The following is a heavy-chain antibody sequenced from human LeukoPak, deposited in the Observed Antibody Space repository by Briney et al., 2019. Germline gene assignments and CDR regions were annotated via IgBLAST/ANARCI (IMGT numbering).Heavy chain of an antibody. D-gene: IGHD4-17*01. CDR2: IYSGGST. V-gene: IGHV3-53*04. Sequence: GGSLRLSCAASGFTVRSNYMSGVRQAPGKGLEGVSVIYSGGSTYYADSVKGRFTISRHNSKNTLYLQMNSLRAEDTAVYYCARADGYGDYGFDYWGQGTLVTVSS. CDR3: ARADGYGDYGFDY. CDR1: GFTVRSNY. J-gene: IGHJ4*02.